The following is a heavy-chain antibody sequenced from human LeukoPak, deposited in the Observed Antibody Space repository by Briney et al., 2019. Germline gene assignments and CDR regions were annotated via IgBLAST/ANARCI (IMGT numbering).Heavy chain of an antibody. Sequence: TLLQPTPPLTLTCTFSGFSISTSGVGVGWIRQPPGKALEWLAIIYWDDDKRYKPSLKSRLTITKDTSKNQVVLTMTNMDPVDTASYYCAHKQGYYFDYWGQGTLVTVSS. CDR1: GFSISTSGVG. J-gene: IGHJ4*02. CDR2: IYWDDDK. V-gene: IGHV2-5*02. CDR3: AHKQGYYFDY.